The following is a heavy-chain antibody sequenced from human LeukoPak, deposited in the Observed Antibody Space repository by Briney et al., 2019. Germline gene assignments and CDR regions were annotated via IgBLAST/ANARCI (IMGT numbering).Heavy chain of an antibody. CDR2: IRSDSNTI. V-gene: IGHV3-48*04. CDR1: GFTFSSYS. CDR3: AGDSDYAFHI. D-gene: IGHD3-3*01. Sequence: PGGSLRLSCAAPGFTFSSYSMNWVRQAPGKGLEWVSYIRSDSNTIYYADSVKGRFTISRDNAKNSLYLQMNSLRAEDTALYYCAGDSDYAFHIWGQGTMVTVSS. J-gene: IGHJ3*02.